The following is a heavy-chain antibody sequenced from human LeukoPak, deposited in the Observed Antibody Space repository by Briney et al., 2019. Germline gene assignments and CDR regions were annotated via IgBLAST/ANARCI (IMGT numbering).Heavy chain of an antibody. CDR2: ISSSGSTI. J-gene: IGHJ3*02. CDR3: ARESQSAYYFDSSGYEDAFDI. D-gene: IGHD3-22*01. V-gene: IGHV3-48*04. Sequence: GGSLRLSCAASGFIFSSYSMNWVRQAPGKGLEWVSYISSSGSTIYYADSVKGRFTISRDNAKNSLYLQMNSLRAEDTAVYYCARESQSAYYFDSSGYEDAFDIWGQGTMVTVSS. CDR1: GFIFSSYS.